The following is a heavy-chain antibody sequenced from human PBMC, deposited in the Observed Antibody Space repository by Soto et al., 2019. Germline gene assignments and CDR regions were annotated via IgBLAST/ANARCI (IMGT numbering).Heavy chain of an antibody. CDR3: ASQSRIAAAGTLRDY. Sequence: GGSLRLSCAASGFTFSSYAMHWVCQAPGKGLEWVAVISYDGSNKYYADSVKGRFTISRDNSKNTLYLQMNSLRAEDTAVYYCASQSRIAAAGTLRDYWGQGTLVTVSS. V-gene: IGHV3-30-3*01. CDR2: ISYDGSNK. J-gene: IGHJ4*02. D-gene: IGHD6-13*01. CDR1: GFTFSSYA.